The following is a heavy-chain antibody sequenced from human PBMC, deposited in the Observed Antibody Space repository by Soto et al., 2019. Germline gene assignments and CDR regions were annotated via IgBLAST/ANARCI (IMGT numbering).Heavy chain of an antibody. CDR2: ISHLEST. J-gene: IGHJ4*02. D-gene: IGHD5-12*01. Sequence: SETLSLTCTVSGASISYGGFSWSWIRQSPGKGLEWIGYISHLESTYFHPSFKSRRTMSIDRTRNQFSLKLSSVTAADMAVYYCARGGGYDSFDYWGRGVLVTVSS. CDR3: ARGGGYDSFDY. CDR1: GASISYGGFS. V-gene: IGHV4-30-2*06.